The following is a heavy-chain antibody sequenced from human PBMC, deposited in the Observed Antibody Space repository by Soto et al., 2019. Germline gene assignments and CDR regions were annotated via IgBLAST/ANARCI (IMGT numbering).Heavy chain of an antibody. CDR2: VSDGGYNK. D-gene: IGHD6-19*01. Sequence: PGGSLRLSCEGSGFTFSQSALHWVRQAPGKGLAWVAVVSDGGYNKYYTDSVKGRFTVSRDDSKQTLYLQLNDLRPEDTALYFCARGSVAGFDWGQGTRVTVSS. CDR3: ARGSVAGFD. CDR1: GFTFSQSA. V-gene: IGHV3-30-3*01. J-gene: IGHJ4*02.